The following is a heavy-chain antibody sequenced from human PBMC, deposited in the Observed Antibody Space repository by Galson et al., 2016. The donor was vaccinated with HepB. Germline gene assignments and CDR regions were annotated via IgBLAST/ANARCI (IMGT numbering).Heavy chain of an antibody. D-gene: IGHD6-19*01. V-gene: IGHV3-23*01. J-gene: IGHJ4*02. CDR2: ISGSGVIT. Sequence: SLRLSCAASGFTFSSYAMSWVRPAPGKGLGWVSAISGSGVITYYEDSVKGRFTISRDNSKNTLYLQMNSLRAEDTAVYYCAKDQKRRLLSPITVAGTDYWGQGTLVTVSS. CDR3: AKDQKRRLLSPITVAGTDY. CDR1: GFTFSSYA.